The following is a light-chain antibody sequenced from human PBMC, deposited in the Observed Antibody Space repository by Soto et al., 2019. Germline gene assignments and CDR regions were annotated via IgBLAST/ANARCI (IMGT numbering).Light chain of an antibody. CDR1: QSVSRY. V-gene: IGKV3-11*01. Sequence: DIVLTQSPATLSLSPGERATLSCRASQSVSRYLAWYQQRPGHVPRLLIYDASKRATGIPARFSASGSGTDFTLTISSLEPEDFAIYFCQQRSNWPPMYTFGQGTKLEIK. J-gene: IGKJ2*01. CDR2: DAS. CDR3: QQRSNWPPMYT.